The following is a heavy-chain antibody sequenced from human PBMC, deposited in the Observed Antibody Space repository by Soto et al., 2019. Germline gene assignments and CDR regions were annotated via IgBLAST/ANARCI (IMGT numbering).Heavy chain of an antibody. CDR1: GGSISSSRYF. Sequence: QLQLQESGPGLVRPSETLSLTCTVSGGSISSSRYFWAWIRQPPGKGLEWIGTIYYTGSTDYNPSLKSRVTLSVDTSRNQFSLKLSSVTATDTAVYYCAGKVSGLSQPWDYWGQGTLVTVSS. J-gene: IGHJ4*02. V-gene: IGHV4-39*01. D-gene: IGHD2-2*01. CDR2: IYYTGST. CDR3: AGKVSGLSQPWDY.